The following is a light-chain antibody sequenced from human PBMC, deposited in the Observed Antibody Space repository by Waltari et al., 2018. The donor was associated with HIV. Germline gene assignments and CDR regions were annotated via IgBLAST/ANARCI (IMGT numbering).Light chain of an antibody. J-gene: IGLJ2*01. CDR2: EVT. CDR1: SSEFGSYNL. CDR3: CSYAASSTVV. Sequence: QSALTQPASVSGSPGQSTTIPCTGTSSEFGSYNLFSGYQQHPGKAPKVMIYEVTKRPSGVSNRFSGSKSGNTASLTISGLQAEDEADYYCCSYAASSTVVFGGGTKLTVL. V-gene: IGLV2-23*02.